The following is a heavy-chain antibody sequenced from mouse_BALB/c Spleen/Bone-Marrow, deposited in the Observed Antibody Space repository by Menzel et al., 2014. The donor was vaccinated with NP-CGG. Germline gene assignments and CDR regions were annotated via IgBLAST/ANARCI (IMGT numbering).Heavy chain of an antibody. J-gene: IGHJ3*01. CDR2: INPGNGGT. V-gene: IGHV1S81*02. Sequence: QVQLQQSGAELVKPGASVKLSCKTSGYTFTNYYIYWVKQRPGQGLEWIGEINPGNGGTNFNERFKSKATLTVDKSSTTAYILHTSLTSEDAGVYYCARGSAYWGQGTLVTVSA. CDR3: ARGSAY. CDR1: GYTFTNYY.